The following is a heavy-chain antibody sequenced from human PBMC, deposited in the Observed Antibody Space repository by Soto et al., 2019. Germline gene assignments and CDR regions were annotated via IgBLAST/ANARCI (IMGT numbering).Heavy chain of an antibody. V-gene: IGHV4-61*01. J-gene: IGHJ5*02. CDR3: TRGPPRVQWFDP. CDR2: IYFTGST. Sequence: SETLSLTCTVSCGAVSSGTYYWSWIWQPPGKGLEWIGPIYFTGSTNYNPSLKSRVTMSLDTSRNQFSLKLSSVTAADTAVYYCTRGPPRVQWFDPWGLGTLVTVSS. CDR1: CGAVSSGTYY.